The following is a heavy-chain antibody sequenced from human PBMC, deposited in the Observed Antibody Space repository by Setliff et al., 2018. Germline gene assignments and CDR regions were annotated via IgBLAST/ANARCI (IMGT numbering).Heavy chain of an antibody. CDR1: GDSLRNDY. Sequence: SKTLSLTCSVSGDSLRNDYWTWIRQPPGKGLEWIGNMHAGGNINYNPSLKSRVTLSLATSKSQFSLNLTSVTAADTAIYYCARGRLSFGSYGSGNQWKYYYYMDVWGKGTTVTVSS. CDR3: ARGRLSFGSYGSGNQWKYYYYMDV. D-gene: IGHD3-10*01. J-gene: IGHJ6*03. V-gene: IGHV4-4*08. CDR2: MHAGGNI.